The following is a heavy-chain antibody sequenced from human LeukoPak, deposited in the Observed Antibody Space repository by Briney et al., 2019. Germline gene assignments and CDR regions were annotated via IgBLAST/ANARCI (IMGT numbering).Heavy chain of an antibody. Sequence: GGSLRLSCAASGFTVSTIYMSWVRQAPGKGLEWVSVIYSGGSTYYADSVKGRFTISRDKSKNTLYLQMNSLRAEDTAVYYCASGYYDVLTGHAYWGQGTLVTVSS. J-gene: IGHJ4*02. CDR2: IYSGGST. CDR3: ASGYYDVLTGHAY. D-gene: IGHD3-9*01. V-gene: IGHV3-53*01. CDR1: GFTVSTIY.